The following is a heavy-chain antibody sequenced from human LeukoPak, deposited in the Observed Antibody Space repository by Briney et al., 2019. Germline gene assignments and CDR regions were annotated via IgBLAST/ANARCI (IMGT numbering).Heavy chain of an antibody. Sequence: ASVKVSCKASGYTFTSYAMNWVRQAPGQGLEWMGWINPNSGGTNYAQKFQGRVTMTRDTSISTAYMELSRLRSDDTAVYYCARVGGSYEWFDPWGQGTLVTVSS. CDR2: INPNSGGT. J-gene: IGHJ5*02. V-gene: IGHV1-2*02. D-gene: IGHD1-26*01. CDR1: GYTFTSYA. CDR3: ARVGGSYEWFDP.